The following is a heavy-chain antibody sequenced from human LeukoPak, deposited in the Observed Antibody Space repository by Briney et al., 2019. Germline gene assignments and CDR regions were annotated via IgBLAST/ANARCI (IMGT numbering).Heavy chain of an antibody. V-gene: IGHV4-34*01. J-gene: IGHJ4*02. D-gene: IGHD2-2*02. CDR1: GGSFSGYY. CDR2: INHSGST. CDR3: ALFGYCSSTSCYTYFDY. Sequence: SETLSLTCAVYGGSFSGYYWSWIRQPPGKGLEWIGEINHSGSTNYNPSLKSRVTISVDTSKNQFPLKLSSVTAADTAVYYCALFGYCSSTSCYTYFDYWGQGTLVTVSS.